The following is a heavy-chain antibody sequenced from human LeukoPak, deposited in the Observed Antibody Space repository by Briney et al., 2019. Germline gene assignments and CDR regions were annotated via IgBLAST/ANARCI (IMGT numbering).Heavy chain of an antibody. J-gene: IGHJ1*01. V-gene: IGHV3-11*04. D-gene: IGHD6-6*01. Sequence: PGGSLRLSCAASGFTFSDYYMSWIRQAPGKGLEWVSYISSSGSTIHYADSVKGRFTISRDNAKNSLYLQMNSLRAEDTAVYYCARGPYSSSPGYFQHWGQGTLVTVSS. CDR2: ISSSGSTI. CDR3: ARGPYSSSPGYFQH. CDR1: GFTFSDYY.